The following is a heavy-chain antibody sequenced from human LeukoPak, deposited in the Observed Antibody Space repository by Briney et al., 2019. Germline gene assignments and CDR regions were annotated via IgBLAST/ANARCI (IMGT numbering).Heavy chain of an antibody. D-gene: IGHD3-9*01. CDR2: IRYDGSNK. Sequence: GGSLRLSCAASGFTFSSYGMHWVRQAPGKGLEWVAFIRYDGSNKYYADSVKGRFTISRDNSKNTLYLQMNSLRAEDTAVYYCARESDYDILTGYYPFDYWGQGTLVTVSS. V-gene: IGHV3-30*02. CDR1: GFTFSSYG. J-gene: IGHJ4*02. CDR3: ARESDYDILTGYYPFDY.